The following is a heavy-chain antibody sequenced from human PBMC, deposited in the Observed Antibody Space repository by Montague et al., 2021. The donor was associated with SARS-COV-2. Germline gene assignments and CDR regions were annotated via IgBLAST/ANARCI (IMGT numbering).Heavy chain of an antibody. CDR2: TYYRSKWYS. V-gene: IGHV6-1*01. D-gene: IGHD6-19*01. CDR3: VRYSGWFYFDF. CDR1: GDSVSINSVA. J-gene: IGHJ4*02. Sequence: CAISGDSVSINSVAWSWIRQCPSSDLEWLGMTYYRSKWYSDYAPSVRGRLTVNPYASKNEFSLELNYVTPEDTAVYYCVRYSGWFYFDFWGQGTLVTVSS.